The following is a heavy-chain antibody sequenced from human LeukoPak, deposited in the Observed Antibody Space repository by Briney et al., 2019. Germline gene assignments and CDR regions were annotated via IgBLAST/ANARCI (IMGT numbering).Heavy chain of an antibody. CDR1: GGSISNYY. Sequence: SETLSLTCTVSGGSISNYYWNWIRQPAGEGLEWIGRVYSSGSTNFNPSLKSRVTISVDRSKNQSSLKLSSVTAADTAVYYCARGEPIGYWGQGTLVTVSS. CDR3: ARGEPIGY. CDR2: VYSSGST. J-gene: IGHJ4*02. D-gene: IGHD1-26*01. V-gene: IGHV4-4*07.